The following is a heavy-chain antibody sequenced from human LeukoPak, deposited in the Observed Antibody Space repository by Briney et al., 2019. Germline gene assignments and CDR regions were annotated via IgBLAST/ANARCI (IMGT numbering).Heavy chain of an antibody. CDR2: NSGSGGST. Sequence: PGGSLRLSCAASGFTLTSYAMSWVRQAPGKGLEWVSANSGSGGSTYYADSVKGRFTISRDNSKNTLYLQMNSLRAEDTAVYYCAKDSVGGWHDAFDIWGQGTMVTVSS. D-gene: IGHD6-19*01. V-gene: IGHV3-23*01. CDR1: GFTLTSYA. CDR3: AKDSVGGWHDAFDI. J-gene: IGHJ3*02.